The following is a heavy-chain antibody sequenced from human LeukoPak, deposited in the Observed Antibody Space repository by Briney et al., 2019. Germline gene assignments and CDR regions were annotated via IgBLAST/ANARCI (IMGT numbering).Heavy chain of an antibody. CDR1: GGSISSYY. CDR2: IYYSGST. J-gene: IGHJ6*03. Sequence: PSETLSLTCTVSGGSISSYYWSWIRQPPGKGLEWIGYIYYSGSTNYNPSLKSRVTISVDTSKNQFSLKLSSVTAADTAVYYYARDSRTYYYYYMDVWGKGTTVTVSS. V-gene: IGHV4-59*01. CDR3: ARDSRTYYYYYMDV. D-gene: IGHD1-14*01.